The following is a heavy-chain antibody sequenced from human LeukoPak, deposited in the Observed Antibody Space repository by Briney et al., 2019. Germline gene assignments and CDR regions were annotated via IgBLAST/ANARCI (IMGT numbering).Heavy chain of an antibody. CDR1: GFTFSNYS. J-gene: IGHJ4*02. Sequence: GGSLRLSCAASGFTFSNYSMNWVRQAPGKGLEWVSSISSSSSYIYYADSVKGRFTISRDNAKNSLYLQMNSLRAEDTAVYYCARDPIPSSYCGGDCYSYYWGQGTLVTVSS. V-gene: IGHV3-21*01. D-gene: IGHD2-21*01. CDR3: ARDPIPSSYCGGDCYSYY. CDR2: ISSSSSYI.